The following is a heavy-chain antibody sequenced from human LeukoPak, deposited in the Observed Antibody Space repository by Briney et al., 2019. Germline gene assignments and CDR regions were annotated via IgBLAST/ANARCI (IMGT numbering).Heavy chain of an antibody. CDR1: GFTFSSYS. CDR2: ISIRSSTI. Sequence: GGSLRLSCAASGFTFSSYSMAWVRQAPGKGLEWVSYISIRSSTIYYADSVKGRFTISRDNAKNSLYVQMNSLRAEDTAVYYCARISGDYPAFDYWGQGTLVTVSS. CDR3: ARISGDYPAFDY. J-gene: IGHJ4*02. V-gene: IGHV3-48*01. D-gene: IGHD4-17*01.